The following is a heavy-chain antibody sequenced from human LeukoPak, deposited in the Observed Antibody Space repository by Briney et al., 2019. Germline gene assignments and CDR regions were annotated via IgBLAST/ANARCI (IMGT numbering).Heavy chain of an antibody. Sequence: GASVKVSCKASGYTFTSYDINWVRQATGQGLEWMGWMNPNSGNTGYAQKFQGRVTITRNTSISTAYLELSSLRSEDTAVYYCARGARDYSNYQLDYWGQGTLVTVSS. CDR3: ARGARDYSNYQLDY. CDR1: GYTFTSYD. V-gene: IGHV1-8*03. CDR2: MNPNSGNT. D-gene: IGHD4-11*01. J-gene: IGHJ4*02.